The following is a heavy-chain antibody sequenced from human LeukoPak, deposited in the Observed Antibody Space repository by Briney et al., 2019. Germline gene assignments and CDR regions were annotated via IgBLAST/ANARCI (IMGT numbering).Heavy chain of an antibody. J-gene: IGHJ4*02. CDR2: INHSGGA. V-gene: IGHV4-34*01. Sequence: SETLSLTCSLYGGSLSGHYWSWIRQPPGKGLEWIGEINHSGGANFNPSLKSRVTMSVDTSKNQFSLKLSSMTAADTAVYYCARANYDILTGNYRGYFDYWGQGALVTVSS. CDR1: GGSLSGHY. D-gene: IGHD3-9*01. CDR3: ARANYDILTGNYRGYFDY.